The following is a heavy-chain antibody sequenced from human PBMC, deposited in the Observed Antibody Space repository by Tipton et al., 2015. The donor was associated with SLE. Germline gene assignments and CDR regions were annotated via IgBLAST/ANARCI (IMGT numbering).Heavy chain of an antibody. V-gene: IGHV3-7*01. CDR3: ARPPGIAARDPFDY. J-gene: IGHJ4*02. D-gene: IGHD6-6*01. Sequence: SLRLSCAASGFTFSNAWMSWVRQAPGKGLEWVANIKQDGSEKYYVDSVKGRFTISRDNAKNSLYLQMNSLRAEDTAVYYCARPPGIAARDPFDYWGQGTLVTVSS. CDR2: IKQDGSEK. CDR1: GFTFSNAW.